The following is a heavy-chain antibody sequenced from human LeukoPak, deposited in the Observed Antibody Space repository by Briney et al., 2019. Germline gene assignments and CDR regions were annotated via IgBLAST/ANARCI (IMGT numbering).Heavy chain of an antibody. D-gene: IGHD3-22*01. CDR2: ISGSGGST. CDR3: AKGGRRYYYDSSGYTEGGYFDY. V-gene: IGHV3-23*01. CDR1: GFTFSSYA. Sequence: GASLRLSCAASGFTFSSYAMSWVRQAPGKGLEWVSAISGSGGSTYYADSVKGRFTISRDNSKNTLYLQMNSLRAEDTAVYYCAKGGRRYYYDSSGYTEGGYFDYWGQGTLVTVSS. J-gene: IGHJ4*02.